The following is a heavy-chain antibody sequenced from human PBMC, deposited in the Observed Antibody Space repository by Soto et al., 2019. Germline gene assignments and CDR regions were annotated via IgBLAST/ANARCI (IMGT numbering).Heavy chain of an antibody. CDR3: ARNVARGGNFDY. CDR1: GGSISSGGYY. Sequence: QVQLQESGPGLVKPSQTLSLTCTVSGGSISSGGYYWSWIRQHPGKGLEWIGYIYYSGRTSYNPSLKRRVTISVDTSKNQFSLKLSSVTAGETAVYYCARNVARGGNFDYWGQGTLVTVSS. CDR2: IYYSGRT. D-gene: IGHD3-16*01. V-gene: IGHV4-31*03. J-gene: IGHJ4*02.